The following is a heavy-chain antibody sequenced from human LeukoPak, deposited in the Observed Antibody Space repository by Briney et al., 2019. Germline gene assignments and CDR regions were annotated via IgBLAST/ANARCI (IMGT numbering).Heavy chain of an antibody. Sequence: GRSLRLSCAASGFTFDNYAVHWVRQAPGKGLEWVSGISWNSGSIGYADSVKGRFTISRDNAKNSLYLQMNSLRAEDTALYYCAKDGGVGQDIVASYYFDYWGQGTLVTVSS. V-gene: IGHV3-9*01. CDR1: GFTFDNYA. D-gene: IGHD5-12*01. CDR3: AKDGGVGQDIVASYYFDY. J-gene: IGHJ4*02. CDR2: ISWNSGSI.